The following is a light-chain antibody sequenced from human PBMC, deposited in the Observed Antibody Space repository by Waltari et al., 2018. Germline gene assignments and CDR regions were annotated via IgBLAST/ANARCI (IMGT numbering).Light chain of an antibody. CDR2: DAS. V-gene: IGKV3-20*01. J-gene: IGKJ1*01. CDR3: QHYVRLPVT. Sequence: EIVLTQSPGTLSLSPGERATLSCRASQSFTRYLAWYQHKPGQAPRLLIYDASTRAAVIADRFSGSGFRTDFTLTISRLEPEDSAVYYCQHYVRLPVTFGQGTKVEIK. CDR1: QSFTRY.